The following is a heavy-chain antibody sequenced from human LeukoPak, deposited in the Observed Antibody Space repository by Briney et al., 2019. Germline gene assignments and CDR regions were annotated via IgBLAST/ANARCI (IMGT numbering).Heavy chain of an antibody. CDR1: RFTFSNFA. CDR3: AKSGPYCSSTTCNYFDY. Sequence: GGSLRLSCAASRFTFSNFAMSWVRQAPGKGLEWVSTISGSAYSTYYADSVKGRFTISRDNSKNALFLQMNSLSAEDTAVYYYAKSGPYCSSTTCNYFDYWGQGTLVTVSS. D-gene: IGHD2-2*01. CDR2: ISGSAYST. J-gene: IGHJ4*02. V-gene: IGHV3-23*01.